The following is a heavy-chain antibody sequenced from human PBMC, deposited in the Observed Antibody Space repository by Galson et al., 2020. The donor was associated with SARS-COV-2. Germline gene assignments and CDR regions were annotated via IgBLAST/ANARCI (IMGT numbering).Heavy chain of an antibody. V-gene: IGHV3-48*02. Sequence: GESLKISCAASGFTFSSYSMNWVPQAPGKGLEWVSYINSSSSTIYYADSVQGRFTLSRDNAKNSLYLQMNSLRDEDTAVYYCARDSVPNYYDSSGYYPYYFDYWGQGTLVTVSS. CDR3: ARDSVPNYYDSSGYYPYYFDY. D-gene: IGHD3-22*01. CDR2: INSSSSTI. J-gene: IGHJ4*02. CDR1: GFTFSSYS.